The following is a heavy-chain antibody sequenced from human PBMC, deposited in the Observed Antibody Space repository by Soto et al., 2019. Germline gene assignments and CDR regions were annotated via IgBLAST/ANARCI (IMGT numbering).Heavy chain of an antibody. V-gene: IGHV3-43*01. CDR3: AKDYHRLGYFDY. CDR1: GFTFDDYT. CDR2: ISWDGGST. Sequence: GGSLRLSCAASGFTFDDYTMHWVRQAPGKGLEWVSLISWDGGSTYYADSVKGRFTISRDNSKNSLYLQMNSLRTEDTALYYCAKDYHRLGYFDYWGQGTLVTVSS. J-gene: IGHJ4*02.